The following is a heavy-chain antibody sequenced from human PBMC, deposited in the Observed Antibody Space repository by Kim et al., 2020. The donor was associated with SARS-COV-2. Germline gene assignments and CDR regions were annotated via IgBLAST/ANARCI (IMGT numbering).Heavy chain of an antibody. CDR2: IYYSGST. D-gene: IGHD3-10*01. CDR1: GGSISSYY. CDR3: AAITMVRGGVWYFDL. J-gene: IGHJ2*01. Sequence: SETLSLTCTVSGGSISSYYWSWIWQPPGKGLEWIGYIYYSGSTNYNPSLKSRVTISVDTSKNQFSLKLSSVTAADTAVYYCAAITMVRGGVWYFDLWGRGTLVTVSS. V-gene: IGHV4-59*01.